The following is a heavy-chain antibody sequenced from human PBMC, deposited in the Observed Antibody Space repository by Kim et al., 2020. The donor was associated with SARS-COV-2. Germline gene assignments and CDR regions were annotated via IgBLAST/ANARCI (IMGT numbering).Heavy chain of an antibody. J-gene: IGHJ4*02. V-gene: IGHV1-24*01. D-gene: IGHD6-13*01. Sequence: ETIYAQKFQGRVTMTEDTSTDTAYMELSSLRSEDTAVYYCATGDSRGADYWGQGTLVTVSS. CDR2: ET. CDR3: ATGDSRGADY.